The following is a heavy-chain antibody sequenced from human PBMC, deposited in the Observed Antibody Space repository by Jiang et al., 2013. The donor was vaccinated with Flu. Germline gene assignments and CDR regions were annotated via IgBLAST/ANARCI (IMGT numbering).Heavy chain of an antibody. CDR1: GDSVSSNSAA. CDR3: ARASMTSGSYYKGTYYYMDV. Sequence: AISGDSVSSNSAAWNWIRQSPSRGLKWLGRTYYRSKWYNDYAVSVGSRITINPDTSKNQFSLQLNSVTPEDTAVYYCARASMTSGSYYKGTYYYMDVWGKGTTVTVSS. D-gene: IGHD3-10*01. CDR2: TYYRSKWYN. J-gene: IGHJ6*03. V-gene: IGHV6-1*01.